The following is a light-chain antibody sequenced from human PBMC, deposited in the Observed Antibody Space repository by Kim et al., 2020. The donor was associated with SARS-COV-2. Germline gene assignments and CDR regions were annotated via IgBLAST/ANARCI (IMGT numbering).Light chain of an antibody. CDR2: KAS. Sequence: ASDGDRVTITDRASHTITDWLAWYQQKPGKATKLLIYKASRLESGVPSRFSGSGSGTEFTHTISSLQPDDFATYYCQEYNTYSPTFGRGTKVDIK. CDR3: QEYNTYSPT. V-gene: IGKV1-5*03. J-gene: IGKJ1*01. CDR1: HTITDW.